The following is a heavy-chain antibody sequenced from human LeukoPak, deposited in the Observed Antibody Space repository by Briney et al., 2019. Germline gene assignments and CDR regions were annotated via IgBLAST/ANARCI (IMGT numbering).Heavy chain of an antibody. CDR3: ARVTKQLWSPCGMDV. D-gene: IGHD5-18*01. V-gene: IGHV4-34*01. J-gene: IGHJ6*02. CDR2: INHSGST. CDR1: GGSFSGYY. Sequence: SETLSLTCAVYGGSFSGYYWSWIRQPPGKGLEWIGEINHSGSTNYNPSLKSRVTISVDTSKNQFSLKLSSVTAADTAVYYCARVTKQLWSPCGMDVWGQGTTVTVSS.